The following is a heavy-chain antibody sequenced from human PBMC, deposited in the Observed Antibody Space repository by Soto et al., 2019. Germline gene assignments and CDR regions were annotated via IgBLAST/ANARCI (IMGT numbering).Heavy chain of an antibody. D-gene: IGHD5-18*01. CDR1: GVTFRKYG. V-gene: IGHV3-33*01. Sequence: PGGSLRLSCVVSGVTFRKYGMHWVRQAPGKGLEWVAVIWFDGSKKYYEDSVKGRFTISRDDSYNTLYLQMNSLRAEDTAVYYCARVGYSYGLDGMDVWGQGTTVTVSS. J-gene: IGHJ6*02. CDR3: ARVGYSYGLDGMDV. CDR2: IWFDGSKK.